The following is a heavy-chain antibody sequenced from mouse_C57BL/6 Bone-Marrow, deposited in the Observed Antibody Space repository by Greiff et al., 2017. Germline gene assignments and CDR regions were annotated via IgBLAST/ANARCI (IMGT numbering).Heavy chain of an antibody. J-gene: IGHJ1*03. V-gene: IGHV5-15*01. Sequence: EVMLVESGGGLVQPGGSLKLSCAASGFTFSDYGMAWVRQAPRKGPEWVAFISNLAYSIYYADTVPGRFTISRENAKNTLYLEMSSLRSEDTAMFYWARRSPDITTVVGGYFDVWGRGTTVTVSS. D-gene: IGHD1-1*01. CDR3: ARRSPDITTVVGGYFDV. CDR1: GFTFSDYG. CDR2: ISNLAYSI.